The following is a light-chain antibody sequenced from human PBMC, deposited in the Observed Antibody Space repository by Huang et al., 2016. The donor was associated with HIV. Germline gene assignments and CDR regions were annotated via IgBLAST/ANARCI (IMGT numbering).Light chain of an antibody. V-gene: IGKV3-15*01. CDR2: DAS. CDR3: QQYYNWPLT. Sequence: EIVMTQSPASLSVSPGERATLSCRASQTLASSLAWDQQKPGQAPRLLMFDASTRATGIPARFSGSGSGTEFTLTISSLQSEDFAVYYCQQYYNWPLTFGEGTKVEIK. CDR1: QTLASS. J-gene: IGKJ4*01.